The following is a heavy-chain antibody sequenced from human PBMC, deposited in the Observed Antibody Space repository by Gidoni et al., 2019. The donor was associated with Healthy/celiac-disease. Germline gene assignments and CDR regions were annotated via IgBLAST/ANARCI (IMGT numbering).Heavy chain of an antibody. Sequence: QVQLVQSGAEVKKPWSSVTVSCQASGGPFSSYAISWGRQAPGQGLEWRGGIIPIFGTANYAQKFQGRVTITADESTSTAYMELSSLRSEDTAVYYCARDLGYSSSSSDYWGQGTLVTVSS. CDR3: ARDLGYSSSSSDY. CDR1: GGPFSSYA. CDR2: IIPIFGTA. V-gene: IGHV1-69*01. J-gene: IGHJ4*02. D-gene: IGHD6-6*01.